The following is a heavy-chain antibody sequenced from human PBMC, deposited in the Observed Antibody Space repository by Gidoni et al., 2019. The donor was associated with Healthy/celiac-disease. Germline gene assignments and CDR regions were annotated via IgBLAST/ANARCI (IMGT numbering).Heavy chain of an antibody. CDR1: GFTCRSYW. CDR3: ASEGSSWYGYYGMDV. D-gene: IGHD6-13*01. Sequence: EVQLVESGGGVVQPGGSLRLSCAASGFTCRSYWMHWVRQAPGKGRGWFSRINSDGSSTSYADYVKGRFTISRDNAKNTLYLQMNSLRAEDTAVYYCASEGSSWYGYYGMDVWGQGTTVTVSS. V-gene: IGHV3-74*01. J-gene: IGHJ6*02. CDR2: INSDGSST.